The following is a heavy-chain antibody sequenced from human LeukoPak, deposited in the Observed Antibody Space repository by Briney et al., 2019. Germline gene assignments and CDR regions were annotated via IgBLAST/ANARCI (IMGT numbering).Heavy chain of an antibody. CDR3: ARDFTDGADY. Sequence: GGSLRLSCAASGFTFSSYWMSWVRQAPGKGLEWVSVIYSGGSTYYADSVKGRFTTSRDNSKNTLYLQMNSLRAEDTAVYYCARDFTDGADYWGQGTLVTVSS. CDR2: IYSGGST. CDR1: GFTFSSYW. V-gene: IGHV3-53*01. D-gene: IGHD4/OR15-4a*01. J-gene: IGHJ4*02.